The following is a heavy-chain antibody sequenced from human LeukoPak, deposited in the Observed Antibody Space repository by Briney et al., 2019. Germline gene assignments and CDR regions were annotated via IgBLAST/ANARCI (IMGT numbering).Heavy chain of an antibody. Sequence: TGGSLRLSCAASGFTFSSYSMNWVRQAPGKGLEWVACISSGGSYIDYADSVKGRFTISRDDAENSLYLQMNSLRAEDTAVYYCARVRVVAGLYYWGQGTLVTVSS. J-gene: IGHJ4*02. CDR2: ISSGGSYI. D-gene: IGHD2-15*01. CDR3: ARVRVVAGLYY. CDR1: GFTFSSYS. V-gene: IGHV3-21*01.